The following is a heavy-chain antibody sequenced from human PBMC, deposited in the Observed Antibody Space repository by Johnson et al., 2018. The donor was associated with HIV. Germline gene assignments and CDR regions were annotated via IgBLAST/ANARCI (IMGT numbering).Heavy chain of an antibody. J-gene: IGHJ3*01. D-gene: IGHD6-19*01. Sequence: VQLVESGGGLVKPGGSPTLSCAASGFIFRNYWMYWVRQAPGKGLVWVARIYSDGSDSAYADSVKGRFTISRDNAKKTLYLQMNSLRAEATAVYYCARKQWLEVPSDALDVWGQGTMVTVSS. CDR1: GFIFRNYW. CDR2: IYSDGSDS. CDR3: ARKQWLEVPSDALDV. V-gene: IGHV3-74*03.